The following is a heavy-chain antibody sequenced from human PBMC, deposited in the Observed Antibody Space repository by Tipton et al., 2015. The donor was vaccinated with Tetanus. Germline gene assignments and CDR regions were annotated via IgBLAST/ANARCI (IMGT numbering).Heavy chain of an antibody. D-gene: IGHD3-22*01. V-gene: IGHV1-46*01. J-gene: IGHJ4*02. Sequence: QLVQSGAEVKKPGASVKVSCKASGYTFTSYYMHWVRQAPGQGLEWMGIINPRGGSTSYAQKFQGRVTMTRDTSTSPIYMELSSLRSEDTAVYYCARGFLPRRPSSGYSFLVWGQGTLVTVSS. CDR3: ARGFLPRRPSSGYSFLV. CDR1: GYTFTSYY. CDR2: INPRGGST.